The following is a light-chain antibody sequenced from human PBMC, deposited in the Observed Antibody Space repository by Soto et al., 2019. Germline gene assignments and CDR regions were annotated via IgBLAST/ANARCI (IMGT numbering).Light chain of an antibody. J-gene: IGKJ1*01. CDR3: QQYFIFAT. CDR2: KAS. CDR1: QSISSY. Sequence: DIQMTQSPSTLSASVGDRVTITCRASQSISSYLTWYQQKAGQAPKLLIYKASIVESGVPSRFSGSGSGTEFTLTISSLQPDDSATYYCQQYFIFATFGQGTRVEVK. V-gene: IGKV1-5*03.